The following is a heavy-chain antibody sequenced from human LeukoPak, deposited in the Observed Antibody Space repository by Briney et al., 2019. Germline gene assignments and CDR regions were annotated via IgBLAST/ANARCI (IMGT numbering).Heavy chain of an antibody. CDR1: GFTFSSYY. D-gene: IGHD5-24*01. Sequence: GGSLRLSCAASGFTFSSYYMKWVRQAPGKGLEWVSGIIPSGHTTYYADSVRGRFTISRDNSRNTLYLQMNSLRAEDTAVYYCAKDDRWLQFCCWGQGTLVTVSA. J-gene: IGHJ4*02. CDR3: AKDDRWLQFCC. V-gene: IGHV3-23*01. CDR2: IIPSGHTT.